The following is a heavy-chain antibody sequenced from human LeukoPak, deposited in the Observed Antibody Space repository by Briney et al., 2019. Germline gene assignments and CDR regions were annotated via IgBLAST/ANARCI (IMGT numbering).Heavy chain of an antibody. CDR2: IYSSGRT. D-gene: IGHD3-22*01. Sequence: GGSLRLSCAASGFTVSSNYMSWVRQAPGKGLDWVSVIYSSGRTYYADSVKGRFTVSRDNSKNTLYLQMNSLRAEDTAVYYCVRLRRNSDRSDYYYYYNSWGQGTLVTVSS. CDR1: GFTVSSNY. J-gene: IGHJ4*02. CDR3: VRLRRNSDRSDYYYYYNS. V-gene: IGHV3-53*01.